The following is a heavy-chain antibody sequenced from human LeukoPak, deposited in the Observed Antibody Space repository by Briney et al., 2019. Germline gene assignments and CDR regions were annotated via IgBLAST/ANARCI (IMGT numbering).Heavy chain of an antibody. J-gene: IGHJ4*02. D-gene: IGHD3-10*01. CDR2: INPNSGGT. V-gene: IGHV1-2*02. CDR1: GYTFTGYY. CDR3: AIYPTSYSSGSYYYDY. Sequence: ASVKVSCKASGYTFTGYYMHWVRQAPGQGLGWMGWINPNSGGTNYAQKFQGRVTMTRDTSISTAYMELSRLRSDDTAVYYCAIYPTSYSSGSYYYDYWGQGTLVTVSS.